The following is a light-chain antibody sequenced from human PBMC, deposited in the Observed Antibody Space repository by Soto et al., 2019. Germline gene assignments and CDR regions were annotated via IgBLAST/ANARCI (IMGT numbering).Light chain of an antibody. V-gene: IGLV1-47*01. CDR3: ASWDGSLSGGV. CDR2: RNN. J-gene: IGLJ1*01. CDR1: TSNIGSNY. Sequence: QSVLTQPPSASGTPGQGVIISCSGSTSNIGSNYVYWYQQLPGTAPKLLIYRNNQRPSGVPDRFSGSKSGTSASLAISGLRSDDEADYYCASWDGSLSGGVFGTGTKVTVL.